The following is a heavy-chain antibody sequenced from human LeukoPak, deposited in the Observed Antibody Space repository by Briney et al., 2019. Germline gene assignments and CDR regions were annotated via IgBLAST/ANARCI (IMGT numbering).Heavy chain of an antibody. V-gene: IGHV4-34*01. CDR1: GGSFSGYY. J-gene: IGHJ5*01. D-gene: IGHD6-13*01. CDR2: INHSGST. CDR3: ARGRFQYSWYQAPKSSYFDP. Sequence: SETLSLTCAVYGGSFSGYYWSWIRQPPGKGLEWIGEINHSGSTNYNPSLKSRVTISVDTSKNQFSLKLSSVTAADTAVYYCARGRFQYSWYQAPKSSYFDPWGQGILVTVSS.